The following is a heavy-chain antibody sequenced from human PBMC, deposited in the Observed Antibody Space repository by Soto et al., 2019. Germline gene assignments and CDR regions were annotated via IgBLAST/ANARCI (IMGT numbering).Heavy chain of an antibody. CDR1: GFTFSSYW. D-gene: IGHD5-18*01. CDR3: ARGEGYSYGWGRYYFDY. J-gene: IGHJ4*02. Sequence: EVQLVESGGGLVQPGGSLRLSCAASGFTFSSYWMHWVRQAPGKGLVWVSRINSDGSSTSYADSVKGRFTISRDNAKNTLYLQMNSLRAEDTAVYYCARGEGYSYGWGRYYFDYWGQGTLVTVSS. V-gene: IGHV3-74*01. CDR2: INSDGSST.